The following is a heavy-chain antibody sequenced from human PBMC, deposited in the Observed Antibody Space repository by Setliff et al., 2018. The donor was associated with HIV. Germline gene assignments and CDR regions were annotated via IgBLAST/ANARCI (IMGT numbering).Heavy chain of an antibody. CDR1: GDSINNYH. D-gene: IGHD6-6*01. CDR2: FHYRGSP. CDR3: ARSVARDYWYFGH. V-gene: IGHV4-59*01. J-gene: IGHJ2*01. Sequence: KSAETLSLTCTVSGDSINNYHWSWIRQPPGEGLEFLGFFHYRGSPIYNPSLKSRFHILVDTSKNQFSLNLTSVTAADTAVYYCARSVARDYWYFGHWGRGTLVTVSS.